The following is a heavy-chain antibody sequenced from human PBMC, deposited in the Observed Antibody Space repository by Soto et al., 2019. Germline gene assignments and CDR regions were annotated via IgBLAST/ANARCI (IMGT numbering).Heavy chain of an antibody. D-gene: IGHD3-16*01. Sequence: QVHLVQSGAEVKKPGASVKVSCKTSGYTFTSYGISWVRQAPGQGLEWMGWISGYDGRTNFAQKVQDRVTMTTDTSTSTVYMELRSLRSDDTAVYYCAREGYVPYYYFVMDAWRQGTTVTVSS. CDR3: AREGYVPYYYFVMDA. J-gene: IGHJ6*02. V-gene: IGHV1-18*01. CDR2: ISGYDGRT. CDR1: GYTFTSYG.